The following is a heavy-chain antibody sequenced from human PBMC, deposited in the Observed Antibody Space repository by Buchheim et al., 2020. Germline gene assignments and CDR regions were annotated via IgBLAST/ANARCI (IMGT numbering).Heavy chain of an antibody. CDR1: GFTFSTYS. J-gene: IGHJ5*02. V-gene: IGHV3-21*06. CDR2: ISSSSNYI. CDR3: ARDRAYCGGDCYPGLGSGWFDP. Sequence: EMQLVESGGGLVKPGGSLRLSCAASGFTFSTYSLHWVRQAPGKGLEWVSSISSSSNYIYYADSVKGRITISRDNAKNSLYLQMNSLRAEDTAVYYCARDRAYCGGDCYPGLGSGWFDPWGQGTL. D-gene: IGHD2-21*02.